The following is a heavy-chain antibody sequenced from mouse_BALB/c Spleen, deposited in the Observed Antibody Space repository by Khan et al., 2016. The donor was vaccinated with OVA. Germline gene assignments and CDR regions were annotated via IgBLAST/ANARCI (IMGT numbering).Heavy chain of an antibody. D-gene: IGHD1-1*01. CDR2: IIPSTVYT. J-gene: IGHJ4*01. CDR1: GYTFTSYT. Sequence: QVQLQQSGAELARPGASVKMSCKASGYTFTSYTMHWVKQRPGQGLEWIGYIIPSTVYTNYNQKFKEKATLTADKSSSTAYMQLSSLTSEDSAVDYCARDFHYYGSRGAMENWGQGTSVTVSS. V-gene: IGHV1-4*01. CDR3: ARDFHYYGSRGAMEN.